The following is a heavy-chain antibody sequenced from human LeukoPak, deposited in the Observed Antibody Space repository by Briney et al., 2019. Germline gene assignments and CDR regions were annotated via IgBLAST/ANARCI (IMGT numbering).Heavy chain of an antibody. V-gene: IGHV4-39*01. D-gene: IGHD1-26*01. CDR2: IHSTGTS. Sequence: SETLSLTCTVSGGSITSNIHFWGWIRQPPGKGPEWVATIHSTGTSFYNPSLKSRATIFVDASKNQFYLKLTSVTAADTAVYYCARQTTGSYQWTFDSWGQGALVTVSS. CDR3: ARQTTGSYQWTFDS. J-gene: IGHJ4*02. CDR1: GGSITSNIHF.